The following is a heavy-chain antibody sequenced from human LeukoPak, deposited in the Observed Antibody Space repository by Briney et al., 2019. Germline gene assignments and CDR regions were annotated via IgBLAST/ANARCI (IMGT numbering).Heavy chain of an antibody. J-gene: IGHJ3*02. CDR3: ARVYSYSSSSFAFDI. Sequence: PGGSLRLSCAASGFTFSSYWMSWVRQAPGKGLEWVANIKQDGSEKYYVDSVKGRFTISRDNAKNSLYLQMNSLRAEDTAVYYCARVYSYSSSSFAFDIWGQGTMVTVSS. CDR2: IKQDGSEK. CDR1: GFTFSSYW. V-gene: IGHV3-7*01. D-gene: IGHD6-6*01.